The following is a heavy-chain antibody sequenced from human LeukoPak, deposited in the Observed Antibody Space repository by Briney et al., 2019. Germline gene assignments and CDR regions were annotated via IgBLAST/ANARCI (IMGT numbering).Heavy chain of an antibody. V-gene: IGHV1-8*01. Sequence: GASVKVSCKASGYTFTSYDINWVRQATGQGLEWMGWMNPNSGNTGYAQKFQGRVTMTRNTSISTAYMELSSLRSEDTAVYYCARAPVAARPPRRKYNWFDPWGQGTLVTVSS. CDR2: MNPNSGNT. CDR3: ARAPVAARPPRRKYNWFDP. CDR1: GYTFTSYD. D-gene: IGHD6-6*01. J-gene: IGHJ5*02.